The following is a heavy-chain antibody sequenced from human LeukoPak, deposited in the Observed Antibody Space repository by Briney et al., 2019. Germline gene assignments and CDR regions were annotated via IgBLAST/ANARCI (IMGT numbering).Heavy chain of an antibody. CDR3: ARHLPLDCSSTSCYYMDV. D-gene: IGHD2-2*01. V-gene: IGHV4-59*08. Sequence: SETLSVTCTVSGGSISSYYWSWIRQPPGKGLEWIGYIYYSGSTNYNPSLKSRVTISVDTSKNQFSLKLSSVTAADTAVYYCARHLPLDCSSTSCYYMDVWGKGTTVTVSS. J-gene: IGHJ6*03. CDR1: GGSISSYY. CDR2: IYYSGST.